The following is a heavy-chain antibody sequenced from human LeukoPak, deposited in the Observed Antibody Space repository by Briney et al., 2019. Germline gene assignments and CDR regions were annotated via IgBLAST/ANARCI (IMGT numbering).Heavy chain of an antibody. D-gene: IGHD2-15*01. J-gene: IGHJ2*01. V-gene: IGHV3-13*01. CDR1: GFTFSSYD. CDR2: MGTAGDT. CDR3: ARVASGYCSGGSCYSFTRYWYFDL. Sequence: LPGGSLRLSCAASGFTFSSYDMPWVRQATGKGLEWVSAMGTAGDTYYPGSVKGRFTISRENAKNALYLQMNSRRAGDTAVYYCARVASGYCSGGSCYSFTRYWYFDLWGRGTLVTVSS.